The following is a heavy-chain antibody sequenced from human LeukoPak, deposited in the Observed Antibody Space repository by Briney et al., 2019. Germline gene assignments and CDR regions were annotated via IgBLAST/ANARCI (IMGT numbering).Heavy chain of an antibody. CDR3: ARAIGTALVLDYGMDV. Sequence: PGGSLRLSCAATGFTFSSYAMHWVRQAPGKGLEWVAVISYDGSNKYYADSVKGRFTISRDNSKNPLYLQMNSLRAEDTAVYYCARAIGTALVLDYGMDVWGQGTTVTASS. CDR1: GFTFSSYA. J-gene: IGHJ6*01. D-gene: IGHD6-13*01. CDR2: ISYDGSNK. V-gene: IGHV3-30-3*01.